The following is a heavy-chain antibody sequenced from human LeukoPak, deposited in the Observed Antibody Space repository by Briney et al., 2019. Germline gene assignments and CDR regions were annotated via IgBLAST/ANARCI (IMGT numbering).Heavy chain of an antibody. CDR3: ARHVGSWALDI. CDR1: GGSISGYY. D-gene: IGHD3-10*01. Sequence: SETLSLTCTVSGGSISGYYWSWIRQPPEKGLEWIGNIHYSGSTKYNPSLKSRVTISVDTSKNQFSLKLNSVTAADTAVYSCARHVGSWALDIWGQGTMVTVSS. V-gene: IGHV4-59*08. CDR2: IHYSGST. J-gene: IGHJ3*02.